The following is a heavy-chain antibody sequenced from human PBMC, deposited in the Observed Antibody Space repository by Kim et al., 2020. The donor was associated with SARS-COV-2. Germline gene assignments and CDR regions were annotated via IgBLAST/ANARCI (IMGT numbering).Heavy chain of an antibody. Sequence: SETLSLTCAVYGGSFSGYYWSWIRQPPGKGLEWIGEINHSGSTNYNPSLKSRVTISVDTSKNQFSLKLSSVTAADTAVYYCARELGYYGSGSYYYYYGMDVWGQGTTVTVSS. D-gene: IGHD3-10*01. J-gene: IGHJ6*02. CDR2: INHSGST. CDR3: ARELGYYGSGSYYYYYGMDV. V-gene: IGHV4-34*01. CDR1: GGSFSGYY.